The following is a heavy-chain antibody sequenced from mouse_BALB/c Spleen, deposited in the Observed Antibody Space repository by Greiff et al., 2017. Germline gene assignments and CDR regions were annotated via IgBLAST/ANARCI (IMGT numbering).Heavy chain of an antibody. CDR2: ISSGGGST. CDR3: ARHFYYYGSRGFAY. CDR1: GFAFSSYD. D-gene: IGHD1-1*01. V-gene: IGHV5-12-1*01. J-gene: IGHJ3*01. Sequence: EVKLVESGGGLVKPGGSLKLSRAASGFAFSSYDMSWVRPTPEKRLEWVAYISSGGGSTYYPDTVKGRFTISRDNAKNTLYLQMSSLKSEDTAMYYCARHFYYYGSRGFAYWGQGTLVTVSA.